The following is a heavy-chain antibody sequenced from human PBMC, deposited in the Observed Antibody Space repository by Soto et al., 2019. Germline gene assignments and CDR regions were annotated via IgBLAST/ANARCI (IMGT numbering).Heavy chain of an antibody. D-gene: IGHD3-22*01. CDR3: VKSITMIVVVITDDAFDI. V-gene: IGHV3-64D*08. J-gene: IGHJ3*02. CDR2: ISSNGGST. Sequence: GGSLRLSCSASGFTFSSYAMHWVRQAPGKGLEYVSAISSNGGSTYYADSVKGRFTISRDNSKNTLYLQMSSLRAEDTAVYYCVKSITMIVVVITDDAFDIWGQGTMVTVSS. CDR1: GFTFSSYA.